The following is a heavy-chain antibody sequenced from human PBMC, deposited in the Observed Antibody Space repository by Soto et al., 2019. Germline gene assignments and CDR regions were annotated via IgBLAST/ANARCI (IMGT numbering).Heavy chain of an antibody. Sequence: GGSLRLSCAASGFTFSSYGRHWVRQATGKGLEWVSAISGGGSNEYYADSVKGRFIFSRDNPKNTMYLQMNSLRAEDTAVYFCAKTTDGWFSAFEIWGQGTVVTVSS. J-gene: IGHJ3*02. CDR2: ISGGGSNE. CDR3: AKTTDGWFSAFEI. CDR1: GFTFSSYG. V-gene: IGHV3-23*01. D-gene: IGHD6-19*01.